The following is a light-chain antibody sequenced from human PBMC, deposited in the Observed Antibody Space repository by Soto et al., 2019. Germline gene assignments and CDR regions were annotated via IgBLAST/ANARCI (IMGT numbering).Light chain of an antibody. CDR2: NNN. V-gene: IGLV1-44*01. J-gene: IGLJ7*01. CDR1: NSNIGSNT. Sequence: QSVLSRPPSASGTRGQRVTISCSGGNSNIGSNTVIWYQHLPGTAPKLLIYNNNQRPSGVPDRFSGSKSGTSASLAISGLQSEDEADYYCAAWDDTLNGHAVFGGGTQLTVL. CDR3: AAWDDTLNGHAV.